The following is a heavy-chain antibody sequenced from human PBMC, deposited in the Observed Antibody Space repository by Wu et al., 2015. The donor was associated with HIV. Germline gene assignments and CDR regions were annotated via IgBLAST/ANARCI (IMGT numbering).Heavy chain of an antibody. CDR2: ISAYNGNT. J-gene: IGHJ5*02. D-gene: IGHD1-26*01. V-gene: IGHV1-18*01. CDR1: GYTFTSYG. Sequence: QVQLVQSGAEVKKPGASVKVSCKASGYTFTSYGISWVRQAPGQGLEWMGWISAYNGNTNYAQKLQGRVTMTTDTSTSTAYMELRSLRSDDTAVYYCARDSHRLIVGHNWFDPLGPGNPGHRLL. CDR3: ARDSHRLIVGHNWFDP.